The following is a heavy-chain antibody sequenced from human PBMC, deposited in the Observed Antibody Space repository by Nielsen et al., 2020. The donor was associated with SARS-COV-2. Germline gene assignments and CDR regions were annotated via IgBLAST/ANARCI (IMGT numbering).Heavy chain of an antibody. CDR2: IKSKTDGGTT. Sequence: GGSLRLSCAASGFTFSNAWMSWVRQAPGKGLEWVGRIKSKTDGGTTDYAAPVKGRFTISRDDSKNTLYLQMNSLKTEDTAVYYCTTDQTTYYDFWSGYGAQPWGQGTLVTVSS. CDR3: TTDQTTYYDFWSGYGAQP. CDR1: GFTFSNAW. V-gene: IGHV3-15*01. D-gene: IGHD3-3*01. J-gene: IGHJ5*02.